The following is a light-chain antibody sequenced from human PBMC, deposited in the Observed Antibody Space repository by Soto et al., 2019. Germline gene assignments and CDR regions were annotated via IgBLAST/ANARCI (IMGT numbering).Light chain of an antibody. CDR3: AAWDARLNGYV. V-gene: IGLV1-44*01. CDR2: NSY. J-gene: IGLJ1*01. CDR1: SSNIGSKT. Sequence: QSVLTQPPSASGTPGQRVTISCSGRSSNIGSKTVHWYQQLPGTVPKLLIYNSYQRPSGVPDRFSGAKSGTSASLAISGLQSEDEADYYCAAWDARLNGYVFGAWTKVTVL.